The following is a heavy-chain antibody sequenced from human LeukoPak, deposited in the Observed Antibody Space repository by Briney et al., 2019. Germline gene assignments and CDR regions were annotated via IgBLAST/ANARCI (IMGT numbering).Heavy chain of an antibody. J-gene: IGHJ5*02. Sequence: GASVKVYYKASGYTFTSYGISWVRQAPGQGLEWMGWISAYNGNTNYAQKLQGRVTMTTDTSTSTAYMELRSLRSDDTAVYYCARGGVDCSGGSCPKSWFDPWGQGTLVTVSS. CDR1: GYTFTSYG. D-gene: IGHD2-15*01. CDR3: ARGGVDCSGGSCPKSWFDP. CDR2: ISAYNGNT. V-gene: IGHV1-18*01.